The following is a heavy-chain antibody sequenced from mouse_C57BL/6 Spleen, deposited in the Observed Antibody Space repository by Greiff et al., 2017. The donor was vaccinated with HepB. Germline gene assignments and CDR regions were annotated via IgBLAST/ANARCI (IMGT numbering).Heavy chain of an antibody. CDR1: GYTFTSYW. D-gene: IGHD4-1*01. CDR3: ARIGSTLTGPFDY. CDR2: INPSSGYT. V-gene: IGHV1-7*01. Sequence: QVQLKESGAELAKPGASVKLSCKASGYTFTSYWMHGVKQKPGQGLEWIGYINPSSGYTKYNQKFKDKATLTADKSSSTAYMQLSSLTYEDSAVYYCARIGSTLTGPFDYWGQGTTLTVSS. J-gene: IGHJ2*01.